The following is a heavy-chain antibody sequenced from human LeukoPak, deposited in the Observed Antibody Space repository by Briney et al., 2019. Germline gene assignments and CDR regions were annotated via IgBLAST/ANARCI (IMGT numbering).Heavy chain of an antibody. CDR3: ARDSDYYDSSAYSFRGGLHYDF. CDR2: IWHDGNYK. Sequence: GGSLTLSCVASGLTFSNYNVHWVRQAPGKGLEWVAVIWHDGNYKYYVDSVKGRFTISRDNSKNTVYLQMNSLGAEDTAVYLCARDSDYYDSSAYSFRGGLHYDFWGRGTLVTVSS. D-gene: IGHD3-22*01. J-gene: IGHJ4*02. CDR1: GLTFSNYN. V-gene: IGHV3-33*01.